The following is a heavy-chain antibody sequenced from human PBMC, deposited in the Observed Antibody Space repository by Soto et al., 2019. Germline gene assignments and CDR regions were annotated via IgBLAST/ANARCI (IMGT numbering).Heavy chain of an antibody. CDR2: ISAYNGNT. CDR3: ARFYMYYDFWSGYPSYYYYYMDV. CDR1: GYTFTSYG. Sequence: QVQLVQSGADVKKPGASVKVSCKASGYTFTSYGISWVRQAPGQGLEWMGWISAYNGNTNYAQKLQGRVTMTTDTYTSTAYMELRSLRSDDTAVYYCARFYMYYDFWSGYPSYYYYYMDVWGKGTTVTVSS. V-gene: IGHV1-18*01. D-gene: IGHD3-3*01. J-gene: IGHJ6*03.